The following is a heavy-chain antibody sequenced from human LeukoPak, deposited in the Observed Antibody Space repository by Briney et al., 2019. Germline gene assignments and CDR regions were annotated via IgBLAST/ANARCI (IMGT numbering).Heavy chain of an antibody. Sequence: GGSLRLSCAASGFTFSSYAMSWVRQAPGKGLEWVSAISGSGGSTYYADSVKGRFTISRDNSKNTLYLQMNSLRAEDTAVYYCAKGDRHASKFYSGSYYAFDYWGQGTLVTVSS. CDR1: GFTFSSYA. D-gene: IGHD1-26*01. CDR2: ISGSGGST. J-gene: IGHJ4*02. CDR3: AKGDRHASKFYSGSYYAFDY. V-gene: IGHV3-23*01.